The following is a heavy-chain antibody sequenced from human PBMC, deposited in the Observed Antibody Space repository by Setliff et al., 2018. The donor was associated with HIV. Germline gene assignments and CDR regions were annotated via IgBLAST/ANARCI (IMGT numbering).Heavy chain of an antibody. J-gene: IGHJ3*02. CDR1: GGSFSGYY. D-gene: IGHD1-26*01. CDR3: ARDSGQSFPTAFDI. Sequence: SETLSLTCAVYGGSFSGYYWSWIRQPPGKGLEWIGEINHSGSTNYNPSLKSRVTISVNTSKNQFSLKLSSVTAADTAVYYCARDSGQSFPTAFDIWGQGTMVTVSS. V-gene: IGHV4-34*01. CDR2: INHSGST.